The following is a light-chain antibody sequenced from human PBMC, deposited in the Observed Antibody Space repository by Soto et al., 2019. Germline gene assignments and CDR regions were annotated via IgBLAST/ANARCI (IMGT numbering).Light chain of an antibody. V-gene: IGLV1-40*01. Sequence: QSVLTQPPSVSGTPGQRVTVSCTGSSSNIGAGYDVHWYQQLPGTAPKLLIYGNSNRPSGVPDRFSGSKFGTSASLAITGLQAEDEADYYCQSYDSSLSVVVFGGGTQLTVL. CDR3: QSYDSSLSVVV. J-gene: IGLJ2*01. CDR1: SSNIGAGYD. CDR2: GNS.